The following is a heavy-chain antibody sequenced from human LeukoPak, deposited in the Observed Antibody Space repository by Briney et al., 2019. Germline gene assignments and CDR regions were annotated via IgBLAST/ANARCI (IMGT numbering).Heavy chain of an antibody. Sequence: GGSLRLSCAASGFTFSNAWMSWLRQAQGKGREWVVRIKSKTDGGTSDYAATVKGRFTISRDDSKTTLYLQMNSLKPEDTAVYYCTTVIGSWGQGTLVTVSS. CDR3: TTVIGS. V-gene: IGHV3-15*01. CDR2: IKSKTDGGTS. CDR1: GFTFSNAW. J-gene: IGHJ4*02. D-gene: IGHD3-9*01.